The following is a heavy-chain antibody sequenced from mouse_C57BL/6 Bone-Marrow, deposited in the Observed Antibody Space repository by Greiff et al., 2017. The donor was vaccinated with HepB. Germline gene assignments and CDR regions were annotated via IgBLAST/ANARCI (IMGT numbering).Heavy chain of an antibody. Sequence: VQLQQPGAELVKPGASVKLSCKASGYTFTSYWMHWVKQRPGRGLEWIGRIDPSSGGTKYNEKFKSKATLTVDKPSSTAYMQLSSLTSEDSAVYYCAREGGIYYDYEGGFAYWGQGTVVTVSA. D-gene: IGHD2-4*01. V-gene: IGHV1-72*01. CDR2: IDPSSGGT. J-gene: IGHJ3*01. CDR1: GYTFTSYW. CDR3: AREGGIYYDYEGGFAY.